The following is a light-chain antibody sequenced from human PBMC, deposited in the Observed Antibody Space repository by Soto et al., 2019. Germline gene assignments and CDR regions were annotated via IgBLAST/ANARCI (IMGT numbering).Light chain of an antibody. J-gene: IGKJ1*01. Sequence: EIVLTQSPATLSVSPGGGATLSCRASQSVSSRLAWYQQKPGQGPRLLIYDASTRATGIPARFSGSGSGTEFTLTISSLQSEDFGVYYCQHYDVWPLTFGQGTKV. CDR1: QSVSSR. CDR2: DAS. CDR3: QHYDVWPLT. V-gene: IGKV3-15*01.